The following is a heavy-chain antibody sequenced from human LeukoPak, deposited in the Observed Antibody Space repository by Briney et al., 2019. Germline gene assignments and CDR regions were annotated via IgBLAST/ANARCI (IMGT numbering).Heavy chain of an antibody. CDR2: IIPIVGTA. CDR1: GGTFSSYA. D-gene: IGHD3-3*01. J-gene: IGHJ5*02. CDR3: ADHRNFWSGYYWFDP. V-gene: IGHV1-69*13. Sequence: GASVKVSCKASGGTFSSYAISWVRQAPGQGLEWMGGIIPIVGTANYAQKFQVRVTITADESTSTAYMELSSLRSEDTAVYYCADHRNFWSGYYWFDPWGQGTLVTVSS.